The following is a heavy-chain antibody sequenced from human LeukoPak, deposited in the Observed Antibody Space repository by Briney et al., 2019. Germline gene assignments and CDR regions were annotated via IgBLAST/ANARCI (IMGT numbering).Heavy chain of an antibody. D-gene: IGHD1-26*01. CDR3: AKDSGSYYTWNYFDY. CDR1: GFTFSSYG. J-gene: IGHJ4*02. Sequence: GGSLRLSCAASGFTFSSYGMHWVRQAPGKGLEWVAVISYDGSNKYYADSVKGRFTISRDNSKNTLYLQMNSLRAEDTAVYYCAKDSGSYYTWNYFDYWGQGTPVTVSS. V-gene: IGHV3-30*18. CDR2: ISYDGSNK.